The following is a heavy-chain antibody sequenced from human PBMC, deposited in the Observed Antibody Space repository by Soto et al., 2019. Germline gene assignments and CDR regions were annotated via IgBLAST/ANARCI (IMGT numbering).Heavy chain of an antibody. Sequence: GASVKVSSKASGFIFITYDFSWVRQAAGQGLEWMGWMNPNNGNAGFAQKFRGRINMTRNTSISTAYLELSSLRSDDSAVYFCARRKERSGPYYLDLWGQGTQVTVSS. V-gene: IGHV1-8*01. CDR1: GFIFITYD. D-gene: IGHD6-25*01. CDR3: ARRKERSGPYYLDL. J-gene: IGHJ4*02. CDR2: MNPNNGNA.